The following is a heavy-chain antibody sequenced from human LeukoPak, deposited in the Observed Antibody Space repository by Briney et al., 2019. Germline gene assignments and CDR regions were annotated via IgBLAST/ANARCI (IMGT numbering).Heavy chain of an antibody. CDR2: INAGNGNT. CDR3: ATSYCSGGSCYSFLLDP. CDR1: GYTFTSYA. J-gene: IGHJ5*02. D-gene: IGHD2-15*01. Sequence: GASVKVSCKASGYTFTSYAMHWVRQAPGQRLEWMGWINAGNGNTKYSQEFQGRVTITRDTSASTAYMELSSLRSEDMAVYYCATSYCSGGSCYSFLLDPWGQGTLVTVSS. V-gene: IGHV1-3*03.